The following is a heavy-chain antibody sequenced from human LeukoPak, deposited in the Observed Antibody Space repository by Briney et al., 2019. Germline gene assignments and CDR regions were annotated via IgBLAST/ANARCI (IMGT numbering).Heavy chain of an antibody. CDR3: FGDGYNSRDY. CDR2: ISHSGST. V-gene: IGHV4-34*01. J-gene: IGHJ4*02. D-gene: IGHD5-24*01. Sequence: PSETLSLTCAVYGGSFSGYYWSWIRQPPGKGLEWIGEISHSGSTNYNPSLKSRVTISVDTSKNQFSLKLSSVTAADTAVYYCFGDGYNSRDYWGQGTLVTVSS. CDR1: GGSFSGYY.